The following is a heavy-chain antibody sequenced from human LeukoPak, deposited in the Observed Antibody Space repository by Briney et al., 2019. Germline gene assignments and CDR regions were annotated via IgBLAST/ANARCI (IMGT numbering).Heavy chain of an antibody. Sequence: PSETLSLTCAVYGGSFSGYSWSWIRQPPGKGPEWIGEINHSGSANYNPSLKSRVTMSVDTSKSQFSLRLSSVTAADTALYYCARQTNSGYDWRFDSWGQGTLVTVSS. V-gene: IGHV4-34*01. CDR1: GGSFSGYS. D-gene: IGHD5-12*01. CDR3: ARQTNSGYDWRFDS. J-gene: IGHJ4*02. CDR2: INHSGSA.